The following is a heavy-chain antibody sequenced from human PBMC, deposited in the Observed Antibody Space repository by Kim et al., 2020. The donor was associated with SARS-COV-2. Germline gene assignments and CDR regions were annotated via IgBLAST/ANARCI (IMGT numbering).Heavy chain of an antibody. V-gene: IGHV3-15*01. J-gene: IGHJ6*02. Sequence: GGSLRLSCAASGFTFSNAWMSWVRQAPGKGLEWVCRIKSKTDGGTTDYAAPVKGRFTISRDDSKNTLYLQMNSLKTEDTAVYYCTTGARYIGMDVWGQGTTVTVSS. CDR1: GFTFSNAW. CDR3: TTGARYIGMDV. CDR2: IKSKTDGGTT. D-gene: IGHD1-1*01.